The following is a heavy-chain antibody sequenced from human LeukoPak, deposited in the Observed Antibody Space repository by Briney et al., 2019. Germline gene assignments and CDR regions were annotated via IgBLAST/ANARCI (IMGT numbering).Heavy chain of an antibody. J-gene: IGHJ4*02. D-gene: IGHD3-9*01. CDR1: GFTFSSYW. CDR3: AKDGYYDILTGQSPDY. CDR2: INSDGSST. Sequence: PGGSLRLSCVASGFTFSSYWMHWVRQAPGKGLVWVSRINSDGSSTKCADSVKGRFTISRDNAKNTLYLQMNSLRAEDTAVYYCAKDGYYDILTGQSPDYWGQGTLVTVSS. V-gene: IGHV3-74*03.